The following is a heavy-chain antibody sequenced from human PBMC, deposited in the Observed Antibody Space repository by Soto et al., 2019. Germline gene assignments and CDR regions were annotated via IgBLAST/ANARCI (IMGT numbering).Heavy chain of an antibody. V-gene: IGHV4-31*03. CDR2: ISYSGST. D-gene: IGHD1-26*01. CDR3: AGPSAVTGSYWFDS. CDR1: GASISSRGLY. J-gene: IGHJ5*01. Sequence: QVQLQESGPGLVKPSQTLSLTCPVSGASISSRGLYWTWIRQLPGKGLEWIGYISYSGSTNYSPSPTSRLNISIDTSDNHSSLKLTSVTAADTAVYYCAGPSAVTGSYWFDSWGQGTLVTVAT.